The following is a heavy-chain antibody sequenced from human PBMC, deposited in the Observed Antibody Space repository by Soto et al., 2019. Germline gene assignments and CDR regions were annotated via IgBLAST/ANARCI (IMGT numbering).Heavy chain of an antibody. V-gene: IGHV1-24*01. D-gene: IGHD2-2*01. CDR1: GYTLTELS. Sequence: QVQLVQSGAEVKKPGASVKVSCKVSGYTLTELSMHWVRQAPGKGLEWMGGFDPEDGETIYAQKFQGRVTITEDTSTDXAXMXXSSLRSEDTAVYYCATDSPKYCSSTSCFKWGWFDPWGQGTLVTVSS. CDR2: FDPEDGET. J-gene: IGHJ5*02. CDR3: ATDSPKYCSSTSCFKWGWFDP.